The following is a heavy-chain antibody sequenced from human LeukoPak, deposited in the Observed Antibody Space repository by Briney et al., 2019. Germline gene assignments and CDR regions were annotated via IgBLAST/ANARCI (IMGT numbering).Heavy chain of an antibody. CDR3: ARVGGFDPGMAIPPSYYMDV. Sequence: SVKVSCKASGGTFSSYAISWVRQAPGQGLEWMGGIIPIFGTANYAQKFQGRVTITADKSTRTAYMELSSLRSEDTAVYFCARVGGFDPGMAIPPSYYMDVWGKGTTVTVSS. CDR1: GGTFSSYA. V-gene: IGHV1-69*06. D-gene: IGHD5-18*01. CDR2: IIPIFGTA. J-gene: IGHJ6*03.